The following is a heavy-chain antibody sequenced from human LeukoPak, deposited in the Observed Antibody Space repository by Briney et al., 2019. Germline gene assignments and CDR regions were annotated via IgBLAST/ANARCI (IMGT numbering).Heavy chain of an antibody. CDR3: AKGGSYDAFDI. J-gene: IGHJ3*02. D-gene: IGHD1-26*01. Sequence: GGPLRLSCAASGFTFSSYGMHWVRQAPGKGLEGVAVISYDGSNKYYADSVKGRFTISRDNSKNTLYLQMNSLRAEDTAVYYCAKGGSYDAFDIWGQGTMVTVSS. CDR1: GFTFSSYG. CDR2: ISYDGSNK. V-gene: IGHV3-30*18.